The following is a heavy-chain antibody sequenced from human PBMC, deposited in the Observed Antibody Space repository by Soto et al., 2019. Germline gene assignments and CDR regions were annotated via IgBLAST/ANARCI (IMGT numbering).Heavy chain of an antibody. D-gene: IGHD2-2*01. J-gene: IGHJ6*02. CDR1: GFIFNSYW. CDR3: ARDRVPQLGYYGMDV. Sequence: EVPLVESGGGLVQPGGSLRLSCAASGFIFNSYWMHWVRQAPGKGLVWVSRINTDESSRSYADSVKGRFTISRDNAKNTLYLQMSSLRAEDTAVYFCARDRVPQLGYYGMDVWGQGTTVTVSS. CDR2: INTDESSR. V-gene: IGHV3-74*01.